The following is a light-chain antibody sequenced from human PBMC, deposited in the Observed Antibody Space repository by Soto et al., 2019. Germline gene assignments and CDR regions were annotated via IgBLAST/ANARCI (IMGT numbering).Light chain of an antibody. Sequence: DIQMTQSPSTLSASVGDRVTITCRASQSISSWLAWYQQKPGKAPKLLIYDASSLESGVPSRFSGSGSGTEFTLTISSLQPDDSETYYCQQYNSYSEAFGQGTKVDIK. V-gene: IGKV1-5*01. CDR1: QSISSW. CDR3: QQYNSYSEA. J-gene: IGKJ1*01. CDR2: DAS.